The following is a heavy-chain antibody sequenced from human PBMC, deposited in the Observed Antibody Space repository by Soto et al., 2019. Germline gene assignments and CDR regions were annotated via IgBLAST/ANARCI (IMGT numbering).Heavy chain of an antibody. J-gene: IGHJ4*02. CDR3: TRETRRWYY. Sequence: QPGGSLRLSCTASGFIFSDYTMNWVRQAPGKGLEWISYISHHSATIYYADSVKDRFTVSRDNAKNSLYLQMTNLRVEDTAVYYCTRETRRWYYWGQGTLVTVSS. D-gene: IGHD2-15*01. CDR1: GFIFSDYT. V-gene: IGHV3-48*01. CDR2: ISHHSATI.